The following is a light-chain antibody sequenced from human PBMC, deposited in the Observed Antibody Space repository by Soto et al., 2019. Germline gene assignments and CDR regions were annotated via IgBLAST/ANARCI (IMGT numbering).Light chain of an antibody. V-gene: IGKV3-20*01. CDR3: HQYARSPLS. CDR2: YAI. J-gene: IGKJ2*01. Sequence: EIVLTQSPGTLSLSPGERATLSFRASQSVARNLLAWFQQRPGQPPRLLIYYAIGRATGIPDRFSGSGSATHFTLTINRLEPEDFAVYYRHQYARSPLSFGQETKLEIK. CDR1: QSVARNL.